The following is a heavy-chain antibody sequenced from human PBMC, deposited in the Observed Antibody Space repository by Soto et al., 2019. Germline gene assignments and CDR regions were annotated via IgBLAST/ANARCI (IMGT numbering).Heavy chain of an antibody. Sequence: GGSLRLSCAASGFTFSTYAMSWVRQAPGKGLEWVSGISGSGGSTYYADSVKGRFTISRDNSKNTLYLQMNSLRAEDTAVYSCAKDRMPSSWYGVPVDYWGHGTLVTVSS. V-gene: IGHV3-23*01. CDR2: ISGSGGST. D-gene: IGHD6-13*01. CDR3: AKDRMPSSWYGVPVDY. J-gene: IGHJ4*01. CDR1: GFTFSTYA.